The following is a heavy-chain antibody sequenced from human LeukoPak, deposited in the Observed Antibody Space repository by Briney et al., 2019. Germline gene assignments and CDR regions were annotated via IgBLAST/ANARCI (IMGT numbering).Heavy chain of an antibody. D-gene: IGHD1-1*01. CDR2: ISGDGTKT. V-gene: IGHV3-74*01. J-gene: IGHJ4*02. CDR3: VHSLPGHHYLEY. Sequence: GGSLRLSCAASGFTFSDYWMHWVRQVPGEGLVWVSRISGDGTKTAYAGSVKGRFTISRDNARNTLYLQMNSLRADDASVYCCVHSLPGHHYLEYWGQGTLVTVSS. CDR1: GFTFSDYW.